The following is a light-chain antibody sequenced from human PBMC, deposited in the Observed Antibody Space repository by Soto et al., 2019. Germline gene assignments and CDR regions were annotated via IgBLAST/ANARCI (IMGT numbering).Light chain of an antibody. CDR1: SSNIGAGYD. Sequence: QAVVTQPPSVSGAPGQRVTISCTGSSSNIGAGYDVHWYQQLPGTAPKLLIYGNSNRPSGVPDRFSGSKSGTSASLAITGLQAEDEVDYYCQSYDSSLSVVVFGGGTKVTVL. CDR2: GNS. J-gene: IGLJ2*01. V-gene: IGLV1-40*01. CDR3: QSYDSSLSVVV.